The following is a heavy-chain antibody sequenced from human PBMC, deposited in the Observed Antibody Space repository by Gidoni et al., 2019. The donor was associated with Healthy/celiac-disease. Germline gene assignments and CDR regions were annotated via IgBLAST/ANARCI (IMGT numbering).Heavy chain of an antibody. CDR1: GFPFRCYG. D-gene: IGHD3-10*01. CDR2: IWYDGSNK. J-gene: IGHJ4*02. Sequence: VPLVESGGGVVQPWGSLSPSCAASGFPFRCYGMHWVRQAPGKGLEWVAVIWYDGSNKYYADSVKGRFTISRDNSKNTLYLQMNSLRAEDTAVYYCARDRRGFGELFYHFDYWGQGTLVTVSS. V-gene: IGHV3-33*01. CDR3: ARDRRGFGELFYHFDY.